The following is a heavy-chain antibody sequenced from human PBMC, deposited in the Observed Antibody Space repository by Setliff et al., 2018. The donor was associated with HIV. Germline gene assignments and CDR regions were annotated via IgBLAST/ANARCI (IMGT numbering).Heavy chain of an antibody. CDR2: IIGTGLNT. CDR3: ARDPPSWRWLFDY. J-gene: IGHJ4*02. Sequence: GGSLRLSCAASGFTFRNYAMSWVRQAPGQGLEWVSGIIGTGLNTYNADSVKGRFTISRDNSKNTLYLQMNSLRAEDTAVYYCARDPPSWRWLFDYWGQGALVTVSS. CDR1: GFTFRNYA. V-gene: IGHV3-23*01. D-gene: IGHD5-12*01.